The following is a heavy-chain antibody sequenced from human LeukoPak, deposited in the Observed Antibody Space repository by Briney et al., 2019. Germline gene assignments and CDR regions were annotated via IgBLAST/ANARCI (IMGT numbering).Heavy chain of an antibody. CDR1: GGSISSYY. V-gene: IGHV4-59*01. J-gene: IGHJ4*02. CDR2: IHYSGST. CDR3: ARASYDRSGYVDY. Sequence: SQTLSLTCTVSGGSISSYYWSWVRQPPGKGLEWIGYIHYSGSTNYNPSLKSRVTISVDTSKNQFSLKLSSVTAADTAVYYCARASYDRSGYVDYWGQGTLVTVSS. D-gene: IGHD3-22*01.